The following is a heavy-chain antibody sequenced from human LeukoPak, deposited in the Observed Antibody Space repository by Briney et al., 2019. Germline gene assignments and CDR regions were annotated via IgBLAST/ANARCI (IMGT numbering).Heavy chain of an antibody. D-gene: IGHD6-6*01. CDR2: INPNSGGT. V-gene: IGHV1-2*02. CDR3: ASYSSSSEGLYYFDY. Sequence: ASVKVSCKASGYTFTGYYMHWVRQAPGQGLEWMGWINPNSGGTNYAQKFQGRVTMTRDTSISTAYMELSRLRSDDTAVYYCASYSSSSEGLYYFDYWGQGTLVTVSS. CDR1: GYTFTGYY. J-gene: IGHJ4*02.